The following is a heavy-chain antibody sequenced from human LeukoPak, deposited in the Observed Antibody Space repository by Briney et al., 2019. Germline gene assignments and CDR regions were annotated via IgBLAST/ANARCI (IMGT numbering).Heavy chain of an antibody. CDR2: IYYSGST. D-gene: IGHD1-26*01. Sequence: SETLSLTCTVSGGSVSSGSYYWSWIRQPPGKGLEWVGYIYYSGSTNYNPSLKSRVTISVDTSKNQFSLKLSSVTAADTAVYYCASRYLSGIVGVPFDYWGQGTLVTVSS. CDR1: GGSVSSGSYY. V-gene: IGHV4-61*01. J-gene: IGHJ4*02. CDR3: ASRYLSGIVGVPFDY.